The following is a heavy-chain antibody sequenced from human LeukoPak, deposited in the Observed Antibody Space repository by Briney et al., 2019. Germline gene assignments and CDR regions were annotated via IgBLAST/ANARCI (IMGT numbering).Heavy chain of an antibody. CDR1: GYTFTGYY. V-gene: IGHV1-2*06. J-gene: IGHJ4*02. D-gene: IGHD3-22*01. CDR2: INPNSGGT. Sequence: ASVKVSCKASGYTFTGYYMHWVRQAPGQGLEWIGRINPNSGGTNYAQKFQGRVTMTRDTSISTAYMELSRLRSDDTAVYYCARDLGYYDSSGYPRDYWGQGTLVTVSS. CDR3: ARDLGYYDSSGYPRDY.